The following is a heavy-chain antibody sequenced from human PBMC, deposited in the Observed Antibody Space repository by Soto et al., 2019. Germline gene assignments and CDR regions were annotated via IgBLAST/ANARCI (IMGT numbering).Heavy chain of an antibody. V-gene: IGHV3-23*01. CDR2: ISGSGDST. Sequence: GGSLRLSCAASGFTFSSYAMSWVRQAPGKGLEWVSVISGSGDSTYYADSVRGRFTISRDNSKSTLYLQMNSLRAEDTAVYYYAKDRDGAAAGPTKSYGMDVWGQGTTVTVSS. D-gene: IGHD6-13*01. CDR3: AKDRDGAAAGPTKSYGMDV. CDR1: GFTFSSYA. J-gene: IGHJ6*02.